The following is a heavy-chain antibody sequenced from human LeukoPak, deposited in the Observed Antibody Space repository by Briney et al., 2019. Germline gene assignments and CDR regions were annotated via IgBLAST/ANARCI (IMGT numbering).Heavy chain of an antibody. Sequence: GRSLRLSCVASGFPFSNHGMHWVRQAPGKGLEWVASIWDDGSDKYSADSVRGRFTISRDNSRNTLFLQMNSLRPEDTAVYYCAKDAANLLYYIDHWGQGALVTVSS. J-gene: IGHJ4*02. CDR2: IWDDGSDK. V-gene: IGHV3-30*18. D-gene: IGHD2-15*01. CDR1: GFPFSNHG. CDR3: AKDAANLLYYIDH.